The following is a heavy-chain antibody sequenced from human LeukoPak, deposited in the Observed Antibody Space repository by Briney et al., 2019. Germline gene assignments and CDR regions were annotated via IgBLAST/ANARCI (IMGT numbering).Heavy chain of an antibody. Sequence: SETLSLTCAVYGGSFSGYYWSWIRQPPGKGLEWIGEINHSGSTNYNPSLKSRVTISVDTSKNQFSLKLSSVTAADTAVYYCATQLYYDSSGYYIDYWGQGTLVTVSS. J-gene: IGHJ4*02. CDR3: ATQLYYDSSGYYIDY. V-gene: IGHV4-34*01. D-gene: IGHD3-22*01. CDR2: INHSGST. CDR1: GGSFSGYY.